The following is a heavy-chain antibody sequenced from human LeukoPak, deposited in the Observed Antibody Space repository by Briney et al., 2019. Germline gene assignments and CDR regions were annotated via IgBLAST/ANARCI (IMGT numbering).Heavy chain of an antibody. CDR2: IRRDGSET. D-gene: IGHD3-22*01. J-gene: IGHJ3*02. Sequence: GGSLTLSCAASGFTFSNYWMTWVRRAPGKGLEWVANIRRDGSETHYVDSVMGRFTISRDNAKNSLYMQMNSLRAEDTAVYYCARDDTHYGSSGSFYDAFDIWGQGTMVTVSS. V-gene: IGHV3-7*01. CDR1: GFTFSNYW. CDR3: ARDDTHYGSSGSFYDAFDI.